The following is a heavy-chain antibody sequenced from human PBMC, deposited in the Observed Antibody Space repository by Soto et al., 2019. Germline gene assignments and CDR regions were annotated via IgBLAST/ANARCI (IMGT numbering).Heavy chain of an antibody. V-gene: IGHV4-34*01. CDR3: AGVRYFDWLLYHYYYYYGMDV. CDR2: INHSGST. D-gene: IGHD3-9*01. CDR1: GGSFSGYY. J-gene: IGHJ6*02. Sequence: SETLSLTCAVYGGSFSGYYWSWIRQPPRPGLEWIGEINHSGSTNYNPSLKSRVTISVDTSKNQFSLKLSSVTAADTAVYYCAGVRYFDWLLYHYYYYYGMDVWGQGTTVTVSS.